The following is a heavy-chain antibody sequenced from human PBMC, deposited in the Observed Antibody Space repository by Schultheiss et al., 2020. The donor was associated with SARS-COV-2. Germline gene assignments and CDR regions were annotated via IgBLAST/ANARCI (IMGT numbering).Heavy chain of an antibody. Sequence: GGSLRLSCKGSGYSFTSYWIGWVRQMPGKGLEWMGIIYPGDSDTRYSPSFQGQVTISADKSISTAYLQWSSLKASDTAMYYCARMVVAATRAFDIWGQGTMVTVSS. CDR2: IYPGDSDT. CDR3: ARMVVAATRAFDI. CDR1: GYSFTSYW. D-gene: IGHD2-15*01. V-gene: IGHV5-51*01. J-gene: IGHJ3*02.